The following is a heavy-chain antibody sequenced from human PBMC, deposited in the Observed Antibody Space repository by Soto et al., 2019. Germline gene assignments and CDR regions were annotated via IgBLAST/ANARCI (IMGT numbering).Heavy chain of an antibody. Sequence: QVQLQQWGAGLLKPSETLSLTCAVYGGSFSGYYWSWIRQPPGKGLEWIGEINHSGSTNYNPSLNGRVTISVATSKNQFSLELSSVTAADTAVYYCARRSAAGPWGQGTLVTVSS. CDR2: INHSGST. J-gene: IGHJ5*02. CDR1: GGSFSGYY. CDR3: ARRSAAGP. D-gene: IGHD6-25*01. V-gene: IGHV4-34*01.